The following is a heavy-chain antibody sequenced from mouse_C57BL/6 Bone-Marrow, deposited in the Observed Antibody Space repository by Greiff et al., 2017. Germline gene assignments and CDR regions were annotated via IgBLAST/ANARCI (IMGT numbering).Heavy chain of an antibody. V-gene: IGHV1-5*01. Sequence: VQLQQSGTVLARPGASVKMSCKTSGYTFTSYWMHWVKQRPGQGLEWIGAIYPGNSDTSYNQKFKGKAKLTAVTSASTAYMELSSLPNEDSAVYYCTANPVYYCGSWFAYWGQGTLVTVSA. J-gene: IGHJ3*01. CDR2: IYPGNSDT. CDR1: GYTFTSYW. CDR3: TANPVYYCGSWFAY. D-gene: IGHD1-1*01.